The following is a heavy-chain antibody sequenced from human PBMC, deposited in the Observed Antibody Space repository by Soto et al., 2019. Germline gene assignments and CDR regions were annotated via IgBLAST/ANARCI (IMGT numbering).Heavy chain of an antibody. CDR3: ARLYSSSWYGHNWFDP. Sequence: SETLSLTCAVYGGSFSGYYWSWIRQPPGKGLEWIGEINHSGSTNYNPSLKSRVTISVDTSKNQFSLKLSSVTAADTAVYYCARLYSSSWYGHNWFDPWGQGTLVTVSS. J-gene: IGHJ5*02. V-gene: IGHV4-34*01. CDR2: INHSGST. CDR1: GGSFSGYY. D-gene: IGHD6-13*01.